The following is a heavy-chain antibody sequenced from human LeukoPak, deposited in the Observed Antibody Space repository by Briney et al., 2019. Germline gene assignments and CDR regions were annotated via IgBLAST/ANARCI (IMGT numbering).Heavy chain of an antibody. J-gene: IGHJ3*02. CDR1: GFTFSSYS. Sequence: GGSLRLSCAASGFTFSSYSMNWVRQAPGKGLEWVSSISSSSSYIYYADSVKGRFTISRDNAKNSLYLQMNSLRAEDTAVYYCARLGTMTGNAFDIWGQGTMVTVSS. CDR2: ISSSSSYI. D-gene: IGHD1-7*01. V-gene: IGHV3-21*01. CDR3: ARLGTMTGNAFDI.